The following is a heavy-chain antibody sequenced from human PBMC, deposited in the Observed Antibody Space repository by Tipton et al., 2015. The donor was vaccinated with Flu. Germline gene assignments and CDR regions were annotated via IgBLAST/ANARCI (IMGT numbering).Heavy chain of an antibody. CDR1: GYSFTSYW. D-gene: IGHD6-6*01. V-gene: IGHV5-51*01. CDR3: ARLMAYSSSSSYYYYGMDV. J-gene: IGHJ6*02. CDR2: IYPGDSDA. Sequence: QLVQSGAEVKKPGESLKISCKGSGYSFTSYWIGWVRQMPGKGLEWMGIIYPGDSDARYSPSFQGQVAISADKSISTAYLQWSSLKASDTAMYYCARLMAYSSSSSYYYYGMDVWGQGTTVTVSS.